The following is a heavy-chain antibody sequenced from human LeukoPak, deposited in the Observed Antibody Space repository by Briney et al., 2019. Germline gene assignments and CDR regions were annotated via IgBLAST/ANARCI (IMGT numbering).Heavy chain of an antibody. CDR3: ARDPNWNHNPNFDY. CDR2: IIPIFGTA. V-gene: IGHV1-69*13. J-gene: IGHJ4*02. CDR1: GGTFSSYA. D-gene: IGHD1-1*01. Sequence: ASVKVSCKASGGTFSSYAISWVRQAPGQGPEWRGGIIPIFGTANYAQKFQGRVTITADESTSTAYMELSSLRSEDTAVYYCARDPNWNHNPNFDYWGQGTLVTVSS.